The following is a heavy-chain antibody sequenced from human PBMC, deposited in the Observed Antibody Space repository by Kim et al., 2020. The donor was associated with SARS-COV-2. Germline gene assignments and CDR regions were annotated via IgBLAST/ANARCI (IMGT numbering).Heavy chain of an antibody. Sequence: GGSLRLSCAASGFTFSSYSMNWVRQAPGKGLEWVSSISSSSSYIYYADSVKGRFTISRDNAKNSLYLQMNSLRAEDTAVYYCARDYPELGISFGYWGQGTLVTVPS. CDR1: GFTFSSYS. J-gene: IGHJ4*02. CDR2: ISSSSSYI. D-gene: IGHD1-7*01. V-gene: IGHV3-21*01. CDR3: ARDYPELGISFGY.